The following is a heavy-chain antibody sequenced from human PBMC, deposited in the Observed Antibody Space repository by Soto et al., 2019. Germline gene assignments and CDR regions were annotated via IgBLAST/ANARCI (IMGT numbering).Heavy chain of an antibody. CDR3: ARYQVVAVIGAIDF. Sequence: EVQLLESGGGLVQPGGSLRLSCAASGFIFTSYAVSWVLQAPGKRLEWVSGISGTGASNYYADSVKGRFTISKDKSKNTLYLQMNSLRAEDTAVYYCARYQVVAVIGAIDFWGQGTLVTVSS. V-gene: IGHV3-23*01. D-gene: IGHD3-16*02. CDR2: ISGTGASN. J-gene: IGHJ4*02. CDR1: GFIFTSYA.